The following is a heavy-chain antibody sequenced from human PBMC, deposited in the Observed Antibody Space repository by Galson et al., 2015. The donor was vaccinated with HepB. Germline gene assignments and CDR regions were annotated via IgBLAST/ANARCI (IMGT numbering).Heavy chain of an antibody. D-gene: IGHD3-22*01. CDR1: GYTLTELS. V-gene: IGHV1-24*01. CDR2: FDPEDGET. J-gene: IGHJ5*02. CDR3: ATKMGVGSGYQSLEFDP. Sequence: SVKVSCKVSGYTLTELSMHWVRQAPGKGLEWMGGFDPEDGETIYAQKFQGRVTMTEDTSTDTAYMELSSLRSEDTAVYHCATKMGVGSGYQSLEFDPWGQGTLVTVSS.